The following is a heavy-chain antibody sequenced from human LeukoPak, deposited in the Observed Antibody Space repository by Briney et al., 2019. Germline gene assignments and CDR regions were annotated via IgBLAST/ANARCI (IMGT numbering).Heavy chain of an antibody. Sequence: PGGSLRLSCEASGFIVSSNHMSWVRQAPGKGLEWISAIYSGETTHYADSVKGRFTISRDNSKDTLYLQMNSLRVEDTAVYYCARVKMTVGQAFDIWGQGTMVTVSS. CDR3: ARVKMTVGQAFDI. CDR1: GFIVSSNH. V-gene: IGHV3-53*01. D-gene: IGHD4/OR15-4a*01. CDR2: IYSGETT. J-gene: IGHJ3*02.